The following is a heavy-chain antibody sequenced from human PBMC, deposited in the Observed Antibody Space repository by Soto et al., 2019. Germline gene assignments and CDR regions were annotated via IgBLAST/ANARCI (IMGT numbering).Heavy chain of an antibody. J-gene: IGHJ6*02. CDR3: ARAYLGRLPRRADYYYAMDV. Sequence: EVQLVESGGGLVQPGGSLTLSCAASGFSFGSHWIHWVRQAPGKGLVWVSRVHGDGRSASYADSVKGRFTVSTDSAKNTLDLQMNSLRVDDTAVYFCARAYLGRLPRRADYYYAMDVWGRGTTVTVSS. CDR1: GFSFGSHW. CDR2: VHGDGRSA. D-gene: IGHD1-26*01. V-gene: IGHV3-74*01.